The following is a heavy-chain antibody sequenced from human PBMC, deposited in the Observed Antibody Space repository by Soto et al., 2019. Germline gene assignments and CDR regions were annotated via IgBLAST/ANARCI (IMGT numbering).Heavy chain of an antibody. J-gene: IGHJ4*02. CDR3: ARRYCSSTNCNHFDY. Sequence: GGSLRLSCAASGFSFSTYGMHWVRQAPGKGLEWVAVTWYDGNDKYYADSVKGRFTISRDNSKNTLYLQMNSLGAEDMAVYYCARRYCSSTNCNHFDYWGQGTLVTVSS. CDR2: TWYDGNDK. V-gene: IGHV3-33*01. CDR1: GFSFSTYG. D-gene: IGHD2-2*01.